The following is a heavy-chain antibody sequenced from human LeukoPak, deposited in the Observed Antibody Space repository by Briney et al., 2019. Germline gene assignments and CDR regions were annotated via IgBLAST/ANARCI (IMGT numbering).Heavy chain of an antibody. CDR2: IYYSGST. CDR1: GGSISSGDYY. D-gene: IGHD3-22*01. J-gene: IGHJ5*02. V-gene: IGHV4-30-4*01. Sequence: SETQSLTCTVSGGSISSGDYYWSWIRQPPGNGLEWIGYIYYSGSTYYNPSLESRVTISVDTSKNQFSLKLSSVTAADTAVYYCARRQWLLPFDPWGQGTLVTVSS. CDR3: ARRQWLLPFDP.